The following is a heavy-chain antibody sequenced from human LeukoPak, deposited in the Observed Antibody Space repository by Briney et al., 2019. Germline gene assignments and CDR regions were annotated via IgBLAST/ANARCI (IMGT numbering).Heavy chain of an antibody. CDR3: ARAYSRESGYDFVFEN. CDR2: IRYDGSTK. J-gene: IGHJ4*02. D-gene: IGHD5-12*01. V-gene: IGHV3-33*01. CDR1: GFSFSNYG. Sequence: GRSLTLSCAASGFSFSNYGVHWVRQAPGKWLEWVAVIRYDGSTKYYADSVKGRFTISRDNSKNTVYLEMNTLRAEDTAVYYCARAYSRESGYDFVFENWGQGTLVSVSS.